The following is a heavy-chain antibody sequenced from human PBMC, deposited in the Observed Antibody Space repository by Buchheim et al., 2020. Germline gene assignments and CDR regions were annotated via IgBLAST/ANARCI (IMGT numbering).Heavy chain of an antibody. J-gene: IGHJ4*01. D-gene: IGHD3-3*02. V-gene: IGHV3-30*04. CDR3: ARVGAILEWLLSQYLDY. Sequence: QVQLVESGGGVVQPGRSLRLSCAASGFTFSSYAMHWVRQAPGKGLEWVAVISYDGSNKYYADSVKGRFTISRDNSKNTLYLQMNSLRAEDTAVYYCARVGAILEWLLSQYLDYWGHGTL. CDR2: ISYDGSNK. CDR1: GFTFSSYA.